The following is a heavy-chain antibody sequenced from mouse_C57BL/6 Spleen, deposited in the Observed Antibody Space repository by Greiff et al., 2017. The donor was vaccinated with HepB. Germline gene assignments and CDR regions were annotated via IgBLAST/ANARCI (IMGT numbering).Heavy chain of an antibody. CDR1: GFTFSSYG. D-gene: IGHD2-4*01. J-gene: IGHJ4*01. V-gene: IGHV5-6*01. Sequence: EVKLVESGGDLVKPGGSLKLSCAASGFTFSSYGMSWVRQTPDKRLEWVATISSGGSYTYYPDSVKGRFTISRDNAKNTLYLQMSSLKSEDTAMYYCARHEHYEVLYYAMDYWGKGTSVTVSS. CDR2: ISSGGSYT. CDR3: ARHEHYEVLYYAMDY.